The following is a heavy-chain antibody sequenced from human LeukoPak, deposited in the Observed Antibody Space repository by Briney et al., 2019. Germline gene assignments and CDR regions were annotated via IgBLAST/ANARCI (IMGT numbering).Heavy chain of an antibody. Sequence: PSETLSLTCSVSDDSITMYYWTWIRQPPGKGLEWIGYVDHTGSTNFNPSLNGRVSISRDTTKNLFSLRLRSVTAADTAVYFCARVRNGAVAGGINWFDPWGQGTLVTVSS. J-gene: IGHJ5*02. CDR2: VDHTGST. CDR3: ARVRNGAVAGGINWFDP. CDR1: DDSITMYY. D-gene: IGHD6-19*01. V-gene: IGHV4-59*01.